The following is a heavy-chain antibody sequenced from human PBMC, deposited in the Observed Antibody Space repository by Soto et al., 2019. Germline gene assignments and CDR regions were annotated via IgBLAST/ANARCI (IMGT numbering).Heavy chain of an antibody. D-gene: IGHD1-26*01. Sequence: EVQLVESGGGLVQPGGSLRLSCAASGFTFSIYEMNWVRQAPGMGLEWVAYISSSGTSIFYADSLKGRLTISRDNVKNSLYLQMNSLRAADTAVYYCAKGGGATPFDYWGQGTLVTVSS. J-gene: IGHJ4*02. CDR1: GFTFSIYE. CDR2: ISSSGTSI. V-gene: IGHV3-48*03. CDR3: AKGGGATPFDY.